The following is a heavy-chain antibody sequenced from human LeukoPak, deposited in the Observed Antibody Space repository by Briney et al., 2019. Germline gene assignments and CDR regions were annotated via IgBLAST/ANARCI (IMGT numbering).Heavy chain of an antibody. D-gene: IGHD3-16*02. Sequence: QPGGSLRLSCAASGFTFSSYAMHWVRQAPGKGLEYVSAISSNGGSTYYANSVKGRFTISRDSSKNTLYLQMGSLRAEDMAVYYCARETSGYSDYWGQGTLVTVSS. CDR1: GFTFSSYA. J-gene: IGHJ4*02. CDR3: ARETSGYSDY. V-gene: IGHV3-64*01. CDR2: ISSNGGST.